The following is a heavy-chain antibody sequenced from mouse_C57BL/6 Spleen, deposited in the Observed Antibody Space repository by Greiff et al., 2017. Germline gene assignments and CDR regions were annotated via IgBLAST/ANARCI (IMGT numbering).Heavy chain of an antibody. D-gene: IGHD1-1*02. V-gene: IGHV7-1*01. CDR1: GFTFSDFY. CDR2: SRNKANDYTT. J-gene: IGHJ2*01. Sequence: EVQVVESGGGLVQSGRSLRLSCATSGFTFSDFYMEWVRQAPGKGLEWIAASRNKANDYTTEYSASVKGRCIFSRDTAQIILYLQMNALRAKDTAIEYCASDDPYYGGAFDYWGQGTTLTVSS. CDR3: ASDDPYYGGAFDY.